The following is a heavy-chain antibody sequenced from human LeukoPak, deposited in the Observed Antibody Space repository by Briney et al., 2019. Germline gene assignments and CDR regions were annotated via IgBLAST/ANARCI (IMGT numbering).Heavy chain of an antibody. V-gene: IGHV3-23*01. J-gene: IGHJ6*02. CDR3: ARGGPSYYYYGMDV. CDR2: ISGSGGTT. CDR1: GFTFSSYA. Sequence: GGSLRLSCAASGFTFSSYAMSWVRQAPGKGLEWVSVISGSGGTTYYADSVKGRFTISRDNAKNTLYLQMNSLRAEDTAVYYCARGGPSYYYYGMDVWGQGTTVTVSS.